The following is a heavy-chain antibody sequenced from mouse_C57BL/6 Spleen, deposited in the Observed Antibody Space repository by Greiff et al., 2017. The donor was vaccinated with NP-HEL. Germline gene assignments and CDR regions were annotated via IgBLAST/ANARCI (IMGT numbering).Heavy chain of an antibody. CDR2: ISYDGSN. D-gene: IGHD2-1*01. CDR1: GYSITSGYY. Sequence: EVKLQESGPGLVKPSQSLSLTCSVTGYSITSGYYWNWIRQFPGNKLEWMGYISYDGSNNYNPSLKNRISITRDTSKNQFFLKLNSVTTEDTATYYCARGYYGNYVYYAMDYWGQGTSVTVSS. CDR3: ARGYYGNYVYYAMDY. J-gene: IGHJ4*01. V-gene: IGHV3-6*01.